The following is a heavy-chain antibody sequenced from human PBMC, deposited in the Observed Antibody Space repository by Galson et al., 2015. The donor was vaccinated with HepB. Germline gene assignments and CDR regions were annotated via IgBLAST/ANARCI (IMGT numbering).Heavy chain of an antibody. CDR2: IIPIFGTA. CDR1: GGTFSSYA. J-gene: IGHJ4*02. CDR3: ARGPTDIAVAGLGIAYSDY. Sequence: SVKVSCKASGGTFSSYAISWVRQAPGQGLEWMGGIIPIFGTANYAQKFQGRVTITADKSTSTAYMELSSLRSEDTAVYYCARGPTDIAVAGLGIAYSDYWGQGTLVTVSS. D-gene: IGHD6-19*01. V-gene: IGHV1-69*06.